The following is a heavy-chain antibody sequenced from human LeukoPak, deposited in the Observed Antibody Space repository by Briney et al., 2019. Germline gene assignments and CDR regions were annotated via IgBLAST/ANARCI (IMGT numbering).Heavy chain of an antibody. D-gene: IGHD3-22*01. V-gene: IGHV4-30-2*05. CDR3: ARQGAYYDSRDAFDI. J-gene: IGHJ3*02. CDR2: IYHSGST. Sequence: SSETLSLTCTVSGGSISSGGYYWSWIRQPPGKGLEWIGYIYHSGSTYYNPSLKSRVTISVDTPKNQFSLKLSSVTAADTAVYYCARQGAYYDSRDAFDIWGQGTMVTVSS. CDR1: GGSISSGGYY.